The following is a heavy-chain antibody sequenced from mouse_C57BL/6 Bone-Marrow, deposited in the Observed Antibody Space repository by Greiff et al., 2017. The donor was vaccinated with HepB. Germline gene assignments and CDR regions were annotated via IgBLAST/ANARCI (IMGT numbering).Heavy chain of an antibody. J-gene: IGHJ1*03. D-gene: IGHD2-2*01. Sequence: VQLQQSGAELVRPGASVTLSCKASGYTFTDYEMHWVKQTPVHGLEWIGAIDPETGGTAYNQKFKGKAILTADKSSSTAYMELRSLTSEDSAVYYCTWGVNYWYVDVWGRGTTVTVSS. CDR2: IDPETGGT. CDR1: GYTFTDYE. CDR3: TWGVNYWYVDV. V-gene: IGHV1-15*01.